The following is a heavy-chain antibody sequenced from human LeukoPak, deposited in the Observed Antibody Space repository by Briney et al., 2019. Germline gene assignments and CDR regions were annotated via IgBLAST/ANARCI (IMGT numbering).Heavy chain of an antibody. J-gene: IGHJ4*02. CDR3: ATTDISSKGEPPLDY. D-gene: IGHD3-16*02. V-gene: IGHV5-51*01. CDR1: GYSFTSYW. CDR2: IDTGDSDT. Sequence: GESLKISCKGSGYSFTSYWIAWVRQMPGKGLEWMGIIDTGDSDTRYSPAFHGQVTISADKSITTAYLQWSSLKASDTAMYYCATTDISSKGEPPLDYWAREPWSPSPQ.